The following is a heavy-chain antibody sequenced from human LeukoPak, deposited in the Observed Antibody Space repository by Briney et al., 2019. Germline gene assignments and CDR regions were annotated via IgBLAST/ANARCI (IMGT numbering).Heavy chain of an antibody. Sequence: SETLSLTCSVSGVSISTYYWIWIRQPPAKGLEWMGFFSYSGSTKYNPSLKSRVTMSVDTSKNQFSLKLSSVTAADTAVYYCARMYSGTSYYFGYRGQGTLVTVSS. D-gene: IGHD1-26*01. V-gene: IGHV4-59*01. J-gene: IGHJ4*02. CDR2: FSYSGST. CDR1: GVSISTYY. CDR3: ARMYSGTSYYFGY.